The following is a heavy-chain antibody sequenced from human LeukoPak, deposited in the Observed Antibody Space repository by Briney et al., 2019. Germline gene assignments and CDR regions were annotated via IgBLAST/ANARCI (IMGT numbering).Heavy chain of an antibody. CDR3: ARDLKEYYYYYMDV. J-gene: IGHJ6*03. V-gene: IGHV3-11*04. CDR1: GFTFNDYY. Sequence: PGGSLRLSCAASGFTFNDYYMSWIRQAPGKGLEWVSYISSSGNIDYADSVKGRFTISRDSAKTSLYLQMNSLRDEDTAVYYCARDLKEYYYYYMDVWGKGTTVTVSS. CDR2: ISSSGNI.